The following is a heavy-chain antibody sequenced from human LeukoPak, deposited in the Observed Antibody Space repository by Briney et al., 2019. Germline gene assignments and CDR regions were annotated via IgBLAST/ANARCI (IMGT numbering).Heavy chain of an antibody. CDR3: ARGGYSYGYAGVSPHYMAI. Sequence: RPGGSLRLSCAASGFTFDEYGMNWVRQAPEKGLEWVSGINWNGASTNYADSVQGRFTISRDNAKNSLFLQMSSLRAEDTALYFCARGGYSYGYAGVSPHYMAIWGKGTMVTVSS. CDR2: INWNGAST. D-gene: IGHD5-18*01. V-gene: IGHV3-20*04. J-gene: IGHJ6*03. CDR1: GFTFDEYG.